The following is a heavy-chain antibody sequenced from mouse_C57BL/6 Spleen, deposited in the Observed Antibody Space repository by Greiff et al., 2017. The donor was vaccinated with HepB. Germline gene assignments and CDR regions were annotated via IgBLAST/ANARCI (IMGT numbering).Heavy chain of an antibody. V-gene: IGHV1-55*01. D-gene: IGHD1-1*01. CDR2: IYPGSGST. CDR3: ARKGSYGSRDYFDY. J-gene: IGHJ2*01. CDR1: GYTFTSYW. Sequence: QVQLQQPGAELVKPGASVKMSCKASGYTFTSYWITWVKQRPGQGLEWIGDIYPGSGSTNYNEKFKSKATLTVDTSSSTAYMQLSSLTSEDSAVYYCARKGSYGSRDYFDYWGQGTTLTVSS.